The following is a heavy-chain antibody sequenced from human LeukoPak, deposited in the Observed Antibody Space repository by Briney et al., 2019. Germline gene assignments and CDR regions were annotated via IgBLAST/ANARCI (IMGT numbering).Heavy chain of an antibody. Sequence: SSETLSLTCTVSGGSISSSSYYWGWIRQPPGKGLEWIGSIYYSGSTYYNPSLKSRVTISVDTSKNQFSLKLSSVTAADTAVYYCASGWWPPLWFGEHRWGQGTLVTVSS. J-gene: IGHJ5*02. D-gene: IGHD3-10*01. V-gene: IGHV4-39*07. CDR2: IYYSGST. CDR1: GGSISSSSYY. CDR3: ASGWWPPLWFGEHR.